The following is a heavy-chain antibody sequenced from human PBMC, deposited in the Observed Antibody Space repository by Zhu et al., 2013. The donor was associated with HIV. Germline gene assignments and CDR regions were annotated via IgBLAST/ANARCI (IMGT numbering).Heavy chain of an antibody. Sequence: QVQLVQSGAEVKKPGSSVKVSCKASGGTFSSYAISWVRQAPGQGLEWMGGIIPIFGTANYAQKFQGRVTITADKSTSTAYMELSSLRSEDTAVYYCARMGSKADDSSGSPNDAFDIWGQGTMVTVSS. D-gene: IGHD3-22*01. J-gene: IGHJ3*02. CDR2: IIPIFGTA. CDR3: ARMGSKADDSSGSPNDAFDI. V-gene: IGHV1-69*06. CDR1: GGTFSSYA.